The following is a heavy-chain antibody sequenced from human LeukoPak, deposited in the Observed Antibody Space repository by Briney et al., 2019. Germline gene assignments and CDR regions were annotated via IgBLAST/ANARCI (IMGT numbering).Heavy chain of an antibody. CDR2: IYYSGST. J-gene: IGHJ4*02. CDR3: AGRNYDFWSGYLGY. CDR1: GGSISSYY. D-gene: IGHD3-3*01. Sequence: PSETLSLTCTVSGGSISSYYWSWIRQPPGKGLEWIGYIYYSGSTNYNPSLKSRVTISVDTSKNQFSLKLSSVTAADTAVYYCAGRNYDFWSGYLGYWGQGTLVTVSS. V-gene: IGHV4-59*01.